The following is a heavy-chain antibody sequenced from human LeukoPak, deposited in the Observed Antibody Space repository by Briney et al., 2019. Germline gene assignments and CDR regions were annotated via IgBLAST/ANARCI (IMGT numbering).Heavy chain of an antibody. CDR2: ISGSGGST. V-gene: IGHV3-23*01. J-gene: IGHJ4*02. Sequence: GGSLRLSCAASGFTFSSYAMSWVRQAPGKGLEWVSAISGSGGSTYYADSVKGRFTISRDNSKNTLYLQMNSLRAEDTAVYYCAKDLLNYYDSSGYPYYFDYWGQGTLVTVSP. CDR3: AKDLLNYYDSSGYPYYFDY. CDR1: GFTFSSYA. D-gene: IGHD3-22*01.